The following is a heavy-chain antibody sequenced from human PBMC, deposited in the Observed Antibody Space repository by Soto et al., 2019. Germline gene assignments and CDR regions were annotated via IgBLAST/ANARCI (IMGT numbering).Heavy chain of an antibody. Sequence: AGGSLRLSCAASGFTFSNAWMSWVRQAPGKGLEWVGRIKSKTDGGTTDYAAPVKGRFTISRDDSKNTLYLQMNSLKTEDTAVYYCTTDIGGSSSVWFDPWGQGTLVTVSS. J-gene: IGHJ5*02. CDR3: TTDIGGSSSVWFDP. D-gene: IGHD6-6*01. V-gene: IGHV3-15*01. CDR1: GFTFSNAW. CDR2: IKSKTDGGTT.